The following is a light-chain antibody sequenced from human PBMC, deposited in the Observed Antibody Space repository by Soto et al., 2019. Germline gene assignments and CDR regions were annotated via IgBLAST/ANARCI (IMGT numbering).Light chain of an antibody. CDR3: QQYLVTPWT. Sequence: EIVLTQSPATLSLSPGERATLFCRASQSVSTFLAWYQQKPGQAPRLLIYDASNRATGIPARFSGSGSGTDFTLTIGRLEPEDFAVYYCQQYLVTPWTFGQGTKVE. CDR1: QSVSTF. V-gene: IGKV3-11*01. CDR2: DAS. J-gene: IGKJ1*01.